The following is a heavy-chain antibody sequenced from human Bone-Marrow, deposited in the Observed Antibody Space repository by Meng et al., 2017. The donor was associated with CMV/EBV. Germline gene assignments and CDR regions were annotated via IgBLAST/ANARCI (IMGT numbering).Heavy chain of an antibody. CDR1: GYTFTSYY. Sequence: SVKVSCKASGYTFTSYYIHCVRQAPGQGLEWMGRIIPILGIANYAQKFQGRVTITADKSTSTAYMELSSLRSEDTAVYYCARALGVVVVPAAIPPYGMDVWGQGTTVTVSS. V-gene: IGHV1-69*04. CDR2: IIPILGIA. J-gene: IGHJ6*02. CDR3: ARALGVVVVPAAIPPYGMDV. D-gene: IGHD2-2*01.